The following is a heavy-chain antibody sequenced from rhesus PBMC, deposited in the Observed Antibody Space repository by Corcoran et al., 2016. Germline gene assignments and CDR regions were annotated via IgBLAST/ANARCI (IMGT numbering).Heavy chain of an antibody. J-gene: IGHJ4*01. CDR3: ARAPGSGPY. CDR1: GYTFTCYS. D-gene: IGHD2-21*01. Sequence: QVQLVQSGAEVKKPGASVKLSCKASGYTFTCYSIYWVGPAPGQGLVWMGWINPSNGNTGYAQNVQGRVTMTRDTSTSTAYMELSSRRSEDTAVYYCARAPGSGPYWGQGVLVTVSS. CDR2: INPSNGNT. V-gene: IGHV1-200*01.